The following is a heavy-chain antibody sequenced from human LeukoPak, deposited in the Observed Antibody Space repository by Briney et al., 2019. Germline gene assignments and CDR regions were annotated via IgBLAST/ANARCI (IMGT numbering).Heavy chain of an antibody. CDR3: ARERSSGPDFDY. CDR2: MTPNSGGT. V-gene: IGHV1-2*02. D-gene: IGHD3-22*01. CDR1: GYTFTGDH. J-gene: IGHJ4*02. Sequence: ASVKVSCKASGYTFTGDHMHWVRQGPGQGLDWMGWMTPNSGGTNYAQNFQGRVTMTRDTSISTAYMELRRLISDDTAVYYCARERSSGPDFDYWGQGTLVTVSS.